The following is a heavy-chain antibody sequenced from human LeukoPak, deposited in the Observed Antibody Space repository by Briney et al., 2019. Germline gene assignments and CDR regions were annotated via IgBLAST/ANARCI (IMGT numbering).Heavy chain of an antibody. V-gene: IGHV3-74*01. CDR1: GFTFSNYW. D-gene: IGHD1-7*01. J-gene: IGHJ4*02. CDR2: INPDGSTI. CDR3: ATAGNYRFDY. Sequence: TGGSVTLSCAASGFTFSNYWVHWVRQAPGKGLVWVSRINPDGSTINYADSVKGRFTISRDNAKNTLYLQMNRLRAEDTAVYYCATAGNYRFDYWGQGTLVTVSS.